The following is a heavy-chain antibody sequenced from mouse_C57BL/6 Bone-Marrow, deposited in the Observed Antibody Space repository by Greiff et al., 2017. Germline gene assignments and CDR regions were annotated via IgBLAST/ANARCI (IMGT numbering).Heavy chain of an antibody. J-gene: IGHJ2*01. CDR2: IYPRSGNT. V-gene: IGHV1-81*01. CDR3: ARSGREWLPPDY. CDR1: GYTFTSYG. D-gene: IGHD2-2*01. Sequence: VQLQESGAELARPGASVKLSCKASGYTFTSYGISWVKQRTGQGLEWIGEIYPRSGNTYYNEKFKGKATLTADKSSSTAYMGLRSQTSEDSAVYFCARSGREWLPPDYWGQGTTLTVSS.